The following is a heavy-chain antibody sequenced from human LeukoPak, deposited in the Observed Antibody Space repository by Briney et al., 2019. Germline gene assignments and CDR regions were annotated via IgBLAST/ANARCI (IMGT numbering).Heavy chain of an antibody. CDR2: TYYRSKWYN. CDR3: ARMYYYDSSGYLANNWFDP. D-gene: IGHD3-22*01. J-gene: IGHJ5*02. CDR1: GDSVSSNSAA. Sequence: SQTLSLTCAISGDSVSSNSAAWNWIRQSPSRGLEWLGRTYYRSKWYNDYAVSVKSLITINPDTSKNQFSLQLNSVTPEDTAVYYCARMYYYDSSGYLANNWFDPWGQGTLVTVSS. V-gene: IGHV6-1*01.